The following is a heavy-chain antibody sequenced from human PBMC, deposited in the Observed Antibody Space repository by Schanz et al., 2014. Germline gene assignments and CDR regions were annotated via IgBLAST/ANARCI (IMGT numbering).Heavy chain of an antibody. CDR3: ARGGFFDSTSFDS. CDR2: INPSSGTT. V-gene: IGHV1-46*03. J-gene: IGHJ4*02. CDR1: GYTFTTYY. Sequence: QVQLVQSGAEVKKPGVSVKVSCKASGYTFTTYYIHWVRQAPGQGLEWMGKINPSSGTTMIAQNFQVRLTVTRDTSTSTVNMELSSLRSEDTAVYYCARGGFFDSTSFDSWGQGTLVTVSS. D-gene: IGHD2-2*01.